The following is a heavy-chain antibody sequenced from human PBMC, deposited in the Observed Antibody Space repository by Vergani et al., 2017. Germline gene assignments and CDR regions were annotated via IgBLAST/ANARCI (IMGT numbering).Heavy chain of an antibody. Sequence: EVQLVQSGAEVKKPGESLKISCKGSGYSFTSYWIGWVRQMPGKGLEWMGIIYPGDSDTRYSPSFQGQVTISADKSLSTAYLQWSSLKTSDTAVYYCARLGAGTRSMTWFDPWGQGTLVTVSS. CDR1: GYSFTSYW. CDR2: IYPGDSDT. D-gene: IGHD1-1*01. CDR3: ARLGAGTRSMTWFDP. J-gene: IGHJ5*02. V-gene: IGHV5-51*03.